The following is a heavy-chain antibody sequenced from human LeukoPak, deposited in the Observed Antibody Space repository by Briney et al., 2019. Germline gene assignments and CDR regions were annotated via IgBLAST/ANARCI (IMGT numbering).Heavy chain of an antibody. CDR1: GFTFSSYS. CDR2: ISAISSSST. V-gene: IGHV3-48*04. D-gene: IGHD5-24*01. Sequence: GGSLRLSCAASGFTFSSYSMNWVRQAPGKGLEWVSYISAISSSSTYYADSVKGRFTISRDNAKNSLYLQMNSLRAEVTAVYYCAREDGSGFDYWGQGTLVTVSS. CDR3: AREDGSGFDY. J-gene: IGHJ4*02.